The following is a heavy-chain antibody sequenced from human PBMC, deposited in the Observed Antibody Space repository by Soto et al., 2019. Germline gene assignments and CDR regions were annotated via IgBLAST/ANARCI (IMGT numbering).Heavy chain of an antibody. D-gene: IGHD4-4*01. CDR3: ARGTTVLNSYYYYGMDV. J-gene: IGHJ6*02. Sequence: SETLSLTCTASGCSITNYYWTWIRQSPGRGLEWIGYFYYTGGANYTPSLKRGVTMSADTSKNQFSLKLSSVTAADTAVYYCARGTTVLNSYYYYGMDVWGQGTTVTVSS. CDR2: FYYTGGA. CDR1: GCSITNYY. V-gene: IGHV4-59*01.